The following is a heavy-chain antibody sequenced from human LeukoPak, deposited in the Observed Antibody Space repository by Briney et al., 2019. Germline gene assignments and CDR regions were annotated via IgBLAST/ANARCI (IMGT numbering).Heavy chain of an antibody. Sequence: GASVKVSCKASGGTFSSYAISWVRQAPGLGLEWMGGIIPIFGTANYAQKFQGRVTITTDESTSTAYMELSSLRSEDTAVYYCASQRDIVVVPAADIPYYYYYYMDVWGKGTTVTVSS. D-gene: IGHD2-2*01. J-gene: IGHJ6*03. CDR3: ASQRDIVVVPAADIPYYYYYYMDV. CDR1: GGTFSSYA. CDR2: IIPIFGTA. V-gene: IGHV1-69*05.